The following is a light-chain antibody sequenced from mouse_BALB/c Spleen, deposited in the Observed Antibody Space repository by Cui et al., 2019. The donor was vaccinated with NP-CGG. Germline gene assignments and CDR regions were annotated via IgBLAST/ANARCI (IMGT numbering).Light chain of an antibody. Sequence: QAVVTQEPPLTTSPGETVTLTCRSSTGAGTTSNYANWVQEKPDHLFTGLIGGTNNRAPGVPARFSGSLIGDKAALTITGAQTEDEAIYFCALWYSNHWVFGGGTKLTVL. CDR3: ALWYSNHWV. CDR1: TGAGTTSNY. CDR2: GTN. V-gene: IGLV1*01. J-gene: IGLJ1*01.